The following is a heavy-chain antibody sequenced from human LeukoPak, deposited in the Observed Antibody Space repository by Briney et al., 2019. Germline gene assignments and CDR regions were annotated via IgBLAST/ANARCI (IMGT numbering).Heavy chain of an antibody. CDR2: ISSSSSYI. CDR3: ARDQAPGPSLMVQLWVRSDAFDI. D-gene: IGHD5-18*01. Sequence: KSGGSLRLSCAASGFTFSSYSMNWVRQAPGKGLEWVSSISSSSSYIYYADSVKGRFTISRDNAKNSLYLQMNSLRAEDTAVYYCARDQAPGPSLMVQLWVRSDAFDIWGQGTMVTVSS. J-gene: IGHJ3*02. V-gene: IGHV3-21*01. CDR1: GFTFSSYS.